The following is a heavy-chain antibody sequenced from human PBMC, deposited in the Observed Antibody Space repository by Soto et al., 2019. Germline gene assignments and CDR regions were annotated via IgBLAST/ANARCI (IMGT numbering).Heavy chain of an antibody. Sequence: QAQLVQSGPEVKKAGASVKVSCKASGYTFTSFGISWVRQAPGQGPEWVGWISSYNGNINYAQKLQGRVTMTTDTSTSTAYMVLRSLRSDDTAVYYCARDGGSTPRWFAPWGQGTLVTVSA. CDR3: ARDGGSTPRWFAP. CDR1: GYTFTSFG. D-gene: IGHD2-15*01. CDR2: ISSYNGNI. J-gene: IGHJ5*02. V-gene: IGHV1-18*01.